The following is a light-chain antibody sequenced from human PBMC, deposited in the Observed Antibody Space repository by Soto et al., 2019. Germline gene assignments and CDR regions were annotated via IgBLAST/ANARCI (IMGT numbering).Light chain of an antibody. CDR2: YAS. CDR3: QQYAYWPET. J-gene: IGKJ1*01. Sequence: EVLMTQFPDTVSVPAGETVTLSCGASQSVRTNLAWYQQRPGQAPRLLIHYASTRASDIPARFSGSGSGTNFTLAISSLQSEDFAVYYCQQYAYWPETFGQGTKVDIK. CDR1: QSVRTN. V-gene: IGKV3D-15*01.